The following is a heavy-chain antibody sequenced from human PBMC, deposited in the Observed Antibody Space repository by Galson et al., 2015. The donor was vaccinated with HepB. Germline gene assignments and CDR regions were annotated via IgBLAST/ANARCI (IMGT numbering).Heavy chain of an antibody. D-gene: IGHD1-26*01. CDR3: ARGVGATD. Sequence: SVKVSCKASGYTFTTYYMHWVRQAPGQGLEWMGVINPSGGSTSYAQKLQGRVTMTRDTSTTTVYMELNSLRSEDTAVYYCARGVGATDWGQGTLVTVSS. CDR1: GYTFTTYY. CDR2: INPSGGST. J-gene: IGHJ4*02. V-gene: IGHV1-46*04.